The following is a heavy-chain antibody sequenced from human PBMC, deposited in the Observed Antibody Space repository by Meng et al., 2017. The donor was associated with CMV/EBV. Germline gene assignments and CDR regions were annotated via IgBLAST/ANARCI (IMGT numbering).Heavy chain of an antibody. D-gene: IGHD3-9*01. Sequence: VSLVQCGAQVKKPGTSVNVSFKASGYTVTSYGISGMRQAPGQGLEWMGWISAYNGNTNYAKKLQGRGTMTSDTSTSTVYRELRSLRSDDTAVYYCANGILTHIDYWGQGTLVTVSS. CDR3: ANGILTHIDY. V-gene: IGHV1-18*01. CDR1: GYTVTSYG. J-gene: IGHJ4*02. CDR2: ISAYNGNT.